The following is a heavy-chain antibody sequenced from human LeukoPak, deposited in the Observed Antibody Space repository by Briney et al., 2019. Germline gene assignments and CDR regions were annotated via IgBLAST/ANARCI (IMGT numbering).Heavy chain of an antibody. CDR2: IYTSGST. Sequence: SETLSLTCTVSGGSISSGSYYWSWIRQPAGKGLEWIGRIYTSGSTNHNPSLKSRVTISVDTSKNQFSLKLSSVTAADTAVYYCARGGGFWSGYSSWGQGTLVTVSS. CDR3: ARGGGFWSGYSS. V-gene: IGHV4-61*02. D-gene: IGHD3-3*01. CDR1: GGSISSGSYY. J-gene: IGHJ4*02.